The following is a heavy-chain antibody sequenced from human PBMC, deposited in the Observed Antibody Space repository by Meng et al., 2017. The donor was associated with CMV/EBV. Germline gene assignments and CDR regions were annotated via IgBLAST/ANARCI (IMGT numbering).Heavy chain of an antibody. J-gene: IGHJ4*02. Sequence: GESLKISCVASGFTSRTYWMSWVRQAPGKGLEWVANMNQDGSHKYYVDSVKGRFTISRDNAKNSLYLQMNSLRAEDTAVYYCARDTGSGYSSSWADYWGQGTLVTVSS. CDR3: ARDTGSGYSSSWADY. V-gene: IGHV3-7*01. D-gene: IGHD6-13*01. CDR1: GFTSRTYW. CDR2: MNQDGSHK.